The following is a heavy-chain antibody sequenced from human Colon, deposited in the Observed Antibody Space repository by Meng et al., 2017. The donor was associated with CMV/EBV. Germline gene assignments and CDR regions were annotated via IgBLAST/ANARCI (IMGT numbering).Heavy chain of an antibody. CDR3: AKEGMTASIPYFDT. Sequence: GESLKISCAASGFTFSNYAISWVRQAPGKGLEWVSGISGSGRNTYYLDSVRGRFTISRDNSKRTVFLQMNSLRAGDTAVYYCAKEGMTASIPYFDTWGQGTLVTVSS. V-gene: IGHV3-23*01. D-gene: IGHD2/OR15-2a*01. CDR1: GFTFSNYA. CDR2: ISGSGRNT. J-gene: IGHJ4*02.